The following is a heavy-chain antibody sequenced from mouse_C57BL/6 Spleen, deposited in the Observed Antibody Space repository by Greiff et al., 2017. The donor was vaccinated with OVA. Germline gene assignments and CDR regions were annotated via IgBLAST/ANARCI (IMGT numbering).Heavy chain of an antibody. CDR1: GYTFTDYY. J-gene: IGHJ4*01. Sequence: EVQLQQSGPELVKPGASVKISCKASGYTFTDYYMNWVKQSHGKSLEWIGDINPNNGGTSYNQKFKGKATLTVDNSSSTAYMELRSLTSEDSAVYYCARNYYGSSYAMDYWGQGTSVTVSS. D-gene: IGHD1-1*01. V-gene: IGHV1-26*01. CDR2: INPNNGGT. CDR3: ARNYYGSSYAMDY.